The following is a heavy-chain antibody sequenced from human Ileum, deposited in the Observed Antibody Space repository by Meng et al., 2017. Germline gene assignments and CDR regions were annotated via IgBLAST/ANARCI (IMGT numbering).Heavy chain of an antibody. CDR2: TNTNTGDP. V-gene: IGHV7-4-1*02. Sequence: QRVRLGACWQRPGGAVKGSYKGSGYTFTNYGLHWLRQAPGQGLEWMGWTNTNTGDPTYAQAFEGRFVFSLDTSVNTAYLHISSLKAEDTAIYYCAREPRRFDHWGQGTLVTVSS. CDR1: GYTFTNYG. CDR3: AREPRRFDH. J-gene: IGHJ4*02.